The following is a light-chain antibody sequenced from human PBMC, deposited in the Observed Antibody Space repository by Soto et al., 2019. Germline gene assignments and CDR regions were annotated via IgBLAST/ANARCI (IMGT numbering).Light chain of an antibody. CDR3: QEYYTSPP. V-gene: IGKV3-20*01. CDR1: QSLSSSY. Sequence: EIVLTQSPGTLSLSPGERATLSCRASQSLSSSYLAWYQQKPGQAPRLLIYGASSRATGIPDRFSGSGSGTDFPLTITGLEPDFFAESDSQEYYTSPPFG. CDR2: GAS. J-gene: IGKJ1*01.